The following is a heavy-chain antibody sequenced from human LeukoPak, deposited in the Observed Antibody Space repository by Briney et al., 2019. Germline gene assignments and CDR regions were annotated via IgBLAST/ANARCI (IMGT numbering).Heavy chain of an antibody. CDR3: ARGYCSSTSCSDYMDV. Sequence: ASVTVSCKASGYTFAGYNMHWVRQAPGQGLEWMGWINPNSGGTNYAQKFQGRVTMTRDTSISTAYMELSRLRSDDTAVYYCARGYCSSTSCSDYMDVWGKGTTVTISS. J-gene: IGHJ6*03. CDR1: GYTFAGYN. CDR2: INPNSGGT. V-gene: IGHV1-2*02. D-gene: IGHD2-2*01.